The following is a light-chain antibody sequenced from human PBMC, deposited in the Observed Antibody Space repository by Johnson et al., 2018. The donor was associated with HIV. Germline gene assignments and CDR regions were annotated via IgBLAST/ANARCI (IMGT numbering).Light chain of an antibody. CDR3: GTWDSSLSAGGV. V-gene: IGLV1-51*01. CDR1: SSNIGKNY. CDR2: DNN. Sequence: QSVLTQPPSVSAAPGQKVTISCSGSSSNIGKNYVSWYRHLPGTAPKLLIYDNNKRPSGIPDRFSGSKSGTSATLGITGLQTGDEADYYCGTWDSSLSAGGVFGTGTKVTFL. J-gene: IGLJ1*01.